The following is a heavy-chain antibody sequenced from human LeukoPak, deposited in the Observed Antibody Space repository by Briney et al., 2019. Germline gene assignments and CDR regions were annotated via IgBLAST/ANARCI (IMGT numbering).Heavy chain of an antibody. V-gene: IGHV1-46*01. D-gene: IGHD4-17*01. J-gene: IGHJ4*02. Sequence: ASVKVSCKASGYTFTSYYMHWVRQAPGQGLEWMGIINPSGGSTSYAQKFQGRVTMTRDTSTSTVYMELSSLRSEDTAVYYCARGGPDYGDGATPEHYFDYWGQGTLVTVSS. CDR3: ARGGPDYGDGATPEHYFDY. CDR1: GYTFTSYY. CDR2: INPSGGST.